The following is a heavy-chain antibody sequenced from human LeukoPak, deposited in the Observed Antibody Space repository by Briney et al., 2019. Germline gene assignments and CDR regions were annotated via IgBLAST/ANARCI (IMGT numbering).Heavy chain of an antibody. J-gene: IGHJ3*02. CDR1: GGSISTYY. CDR2: IYYSGST. Sequence: SETLSLTCTVSGGSISTYYWSWIRQPPGKGLEWIGYIYYSGSTNYNPSLKSRVTISVDTSKHQFSLNLSSVTAADTAVYYCARVYGAGYDFRGAFDIWGQGTVVTVSS. CDR3: ARVYGAGYDFRGAFDI. D-gene: IGHD5-12*01. V-gene: IGHV4-59*01.